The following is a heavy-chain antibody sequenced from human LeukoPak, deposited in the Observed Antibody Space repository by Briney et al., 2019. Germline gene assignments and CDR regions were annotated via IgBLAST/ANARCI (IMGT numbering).Heavy chain of an antibody. J-gene: IGHJ4*02. V-gene: IGHV3-23*01. Sequence: GGSLRLSCAASGFNFGNHAMNWVRQAPGKGLEWVSSLSESGETTDYADSVKRRFTISRDNSKNTLYLQMNSLRADATAVYYCAKQFLVANWGEGTLVTVPS. CDR2: LSESGETT. CDR1: GFNFGNHA. D-gene: IGHD2-8*02. CDR3: AKQFLVAN.